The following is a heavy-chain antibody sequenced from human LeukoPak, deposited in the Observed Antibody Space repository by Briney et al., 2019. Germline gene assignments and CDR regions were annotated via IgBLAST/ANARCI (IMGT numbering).Heavy chain of an antibody. CDR2: INTNTGNP. D-gene: IGHD2-2*01. J-gene: IGHJ4*02. V-gene: IGHV7-4-1*02. CDR1: GYTLTSYA. CDR3: ARDHCSSTSCYFDY. Sequence: ASVKVSCKASGYTLTSYAMNWVRQAPGQGLEWMGWINTNTGNPTYAQGFTGRFVFSLDTSVSTAYLQISSLKAEDTAVYYCARDHCSSTSCYFDYWGQGTLVTVSS.